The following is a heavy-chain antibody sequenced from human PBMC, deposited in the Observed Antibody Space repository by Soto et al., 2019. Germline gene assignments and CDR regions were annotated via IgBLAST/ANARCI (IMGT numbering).Heavy chain of an antibody. CDR2: INHSGST. J-gene: IGHJ4*02. Sequence: QVQLQQWGAGLLKPSETLSLTCAVYGGSFSGYYWTRIRQPQGTGLEWIGEINHSGSTNYNPSRKSRVTISVDTSKNQFSLKLTAVTAADTAVYYCARDKITGLFDYWGQGTLVTVSS. D-gene: IGHD2-8*02. CDR3: ARDKITGLFDY. CDR1: GGSFSGYY. V-gene: IGHV4-34*01.